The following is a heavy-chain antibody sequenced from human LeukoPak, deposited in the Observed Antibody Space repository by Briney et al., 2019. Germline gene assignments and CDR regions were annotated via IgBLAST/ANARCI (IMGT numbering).Heavy chain of an antibody. Sequence: PGGSLRLSCAASGFAFNSYSMNWVRQAPGKGLEWVSYISSGSSTIYYADAVKGRFTISRDNAKNSLYLQMNSLRAEDTAAYYCARASGPFDYWGQGTLVTVSS. CDR2: ISSGSSTI. J-gene: IGHJ4*02. CDR3: ARASGPFDY. CDR1: GFAFNSYS. V-gene: IGHV3-48*01.